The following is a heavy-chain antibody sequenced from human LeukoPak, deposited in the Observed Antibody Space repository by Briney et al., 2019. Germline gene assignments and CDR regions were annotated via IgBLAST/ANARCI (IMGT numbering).Heavy chain of an antibody. CDR3: ATVKPLRSSSWGLMEMSN. CDR2: FDPEDGET. J-gene: IGHJ4*02. D-gene: IGHD6-13*01. Sequence: ASVKVSCKVSGHTLTELSMHWVRQAPGKGLEWMGGFDPEDGETIYAQKFQGRVTMTEDTSTDTAYMELSSLRSEDTAVYYCATVKPLRSSSWGLMEMSNWGQGTLVTVSS. V-gene: IGHV1-24*01. CDR1: GHTLTELS.